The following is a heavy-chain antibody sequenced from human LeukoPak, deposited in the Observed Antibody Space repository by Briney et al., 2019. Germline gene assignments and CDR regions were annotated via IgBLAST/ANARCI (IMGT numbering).Heavy chain of an antibody. CDR3: ARTDYDSSGYYSY. D-gene: IGHD3-22*01. CDR2: INHSGST. CDR1: GGSFSGYY. Sequence: PSETLSLTCAVYGGSFSGYYWSWIRQPPGKGLEWIGEINHSGSTNYNPSLKSRVTISEDTSKNQFSLKLSSVTAADTAVYYCARTDYDSSGYYSYWGQGTLVTVSS. J-gene: IGHJ4*02. V-gene: IGHV4-34*01.